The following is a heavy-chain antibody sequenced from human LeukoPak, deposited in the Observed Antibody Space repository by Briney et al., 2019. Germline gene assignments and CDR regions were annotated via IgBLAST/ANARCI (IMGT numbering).Heavy chain of an antibody. CDR3: ARDNSVRDEAWWFNP. V-gene: IGHV1-69*13. D-gene: IGHD5-24*01. CDR1: GGTFSSYA. Sequence: ASVKVSCKASGGTFSSYAISWVRQAPGQGLEWMGGIIPIFGTANYAQKFQGRVTITADESTSTAYMELSSLRSEDTTVYYCARDNSVRDEAWWFNPWGQGTLVTVSS. CDR2: IIPIFGTA. J-gene: IGHJ5*02.